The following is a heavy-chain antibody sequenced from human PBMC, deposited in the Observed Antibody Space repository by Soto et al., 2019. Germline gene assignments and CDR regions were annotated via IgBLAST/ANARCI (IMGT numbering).Heavy chain of an antibody. CDR3: ARERGLGAPNYFDP. CDR2: INAGNGNT. Sequence: ASVKVSCKASGYTFTSYAMHWVRQAPGQRLEWMGWINAGNGNTKYSQKLQGRVTITRDTSASTAYMELSSLRSEDKAVYYCARERGLGAPNYFDPWGKGTLVTVSS. J-gene: IGHJ5*02. CDR1: GYTFTSYA. D-gene: IGHD6-6*01. V-gene: IGHV1-3*01.